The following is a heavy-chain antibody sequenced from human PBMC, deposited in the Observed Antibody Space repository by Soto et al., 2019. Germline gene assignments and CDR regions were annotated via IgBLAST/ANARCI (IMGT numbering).Heavy chain of an antibody. CDR3: ARPFYARASRDNWFDP. D-gene: IGHD4-17*01. Sequence: LSLTCTVSGGSSSSYDYYCSWFRQHPAKGREWFVYMSYSGSTYYNPSLRSRVTISIDTSKNQYSLNLASVTAADTAVYFCARPFYARASRDNWFDPWGQGTLVTVSS. V-gene: IGHV4-31*03. J-gene: IGHJ5*02. CDR2: MSYSGST. CDR1: GGSSSSYDYY.